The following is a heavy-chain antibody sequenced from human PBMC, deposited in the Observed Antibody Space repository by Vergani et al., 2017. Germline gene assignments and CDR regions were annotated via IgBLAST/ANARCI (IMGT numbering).Heavy chain of an antibody. CDR3: ARGLAYSNYVLHWFDP. J-gene: IGHJ5*02. V-gene: IGHV4-4*07. CDR1: GGSISSYY. Sequence: QVQLQESGPGLVKPSETLSLTCTVSGGSISSYYWSWIRQPAGKGLEWIGRIYTSGSTYYNPSLKSRVTISVDTSKNQFSLKLSSVTAADTAVYYCARGLAYSNYVLHWFDPWGQGTLVTVSS. D-gene: IGHD4-11*01. CDR2: IYTSGST.